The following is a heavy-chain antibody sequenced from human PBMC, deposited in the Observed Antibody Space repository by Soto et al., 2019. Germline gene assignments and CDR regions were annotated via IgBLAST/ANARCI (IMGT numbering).Heavy chain of an antibody. CDR1: GFTFSSYA. CDR3: ARGRWIQLWSLFDY. J-gene: IGHJ4*02. CDR2: ISYDGSNK. D-gene: IGHD5-18*01. V-gene: IGHV3-30-3*01. Sequence: GGSLRLSCAASGFTFSSYAMHWVRQAPGKGLEWVAVISYDGSNKYYADSVKGRFTISRDNSKNTLYLQMNSLRAEDTAVYYCARGRWIQLWSLFDYWGQGTLVTVSS.